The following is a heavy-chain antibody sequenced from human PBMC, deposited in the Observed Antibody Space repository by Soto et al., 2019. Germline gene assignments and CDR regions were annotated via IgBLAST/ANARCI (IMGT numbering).Heavy chain of an antibody. Sequence: GGSLRLSCTASGLPHSSFAMMWVRQAPGKGLECVSGIYGSGRGIEYADSVKGRFTISRDNSKNTVYLQMTDLRADDTAVYYCAKDAVYNDGLRLMDHWGQGTLVTVSS. V-gene: IGHV3-23*05. CDR2: IYGSGRGI. D-gene: IGHD3-16*01. CDR1: GLPHSSFA. CDR3: AKDAVYNDGLRLMDH. J-gene: IGHJ4*02.